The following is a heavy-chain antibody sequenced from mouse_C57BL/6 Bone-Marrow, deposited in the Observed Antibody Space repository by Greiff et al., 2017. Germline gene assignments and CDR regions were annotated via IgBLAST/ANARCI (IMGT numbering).Heavy chain of an antibody. Sequence: EVQLQQSGAELVRPGASVKLSCTASGFNIKDDYMHWVKQRPEQGLEWIGWIDPENGDTDYASKFQGKATITADTSSNTAYLQLSSLTSEDTAVYYCTTWALLWYFDVWGTGTTVTVSS. CDR1: GFNIKDDY. CDR3: TTWALLWYFDV. CDR2: IDPENGDT. J-gene: IGHJ1*03. V-gene: IGHV14-4*01. D-gene: IGHD3-1*01.